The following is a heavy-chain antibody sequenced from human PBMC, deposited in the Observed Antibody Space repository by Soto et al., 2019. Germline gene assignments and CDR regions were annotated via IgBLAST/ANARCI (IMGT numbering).Heavy chain of an antibody. CDR3: VHKGWVDRIIDY. CDR2: IYRDDPK. V-gene: IGHV2-5*02. CDR1: GFSLSTSGVG. J-gene: IGHJ4*02. D-gene: IGHD5-12*01. Sequence: QITLKESGPMLVKTTQTLTLTCTFSGFSLSTSGVGVGWIRQPPGKALEWLALIYRDDPKHFSPSLESRLTITKDTSKNQGVLTMTNMHPVDTATYYFVHKGWVDRIIDYWGQVTLLTVSS.